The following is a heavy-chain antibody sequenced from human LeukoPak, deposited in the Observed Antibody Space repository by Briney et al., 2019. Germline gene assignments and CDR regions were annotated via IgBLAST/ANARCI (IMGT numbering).Heavy chain of an antibody. J-gene: IGHJ4*02. CDR2: ISSSSSYI. D-gene: IGHD4-17*01. V-gene: IGHV3-21*01. CDR1: GFTFSRYS. Sequence: GGSLRLSCAASGFTFSRYSMYWVRQAPGKGLEWVSSISSSSSYISYADSVKGRFTISRDNAKNSLYLQMNSLRAEDTAVYYCARDTRFINDYGDYYFDYWGQGTLVTVSS. CDR3: ARDTRFINDYGDYYFDY.